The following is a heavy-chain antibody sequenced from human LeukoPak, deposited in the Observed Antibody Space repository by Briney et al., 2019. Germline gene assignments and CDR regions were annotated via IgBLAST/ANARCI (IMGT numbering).Heavy chain of an antibody. CDR1: GFTFDDYG. CDR2: ISGSGGST. V-gene: IGHV3-23*01. CDR3: AKDQDGYNVN. D-gene: IGHD5-24*01. Sequence: GGSLRLSCAASGFTFDDYGMSWVRQAPGKGLEWVSAISGSGGSTYYADSVKGRFTISRDNSKNALYLQMNSLRAEDTAVYYCAKDQDGYNVNWGQGTLVTVSS. J-gene: IGHJ4*02.